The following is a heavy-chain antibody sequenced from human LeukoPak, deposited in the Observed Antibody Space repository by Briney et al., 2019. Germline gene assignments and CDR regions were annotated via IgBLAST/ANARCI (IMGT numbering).Heavy chain of an antibody. D-gene: IGHD5-12*01. CDR2: ISSSSSTI. V-gene: IGHV3-48*01. Sequence: GGSLRLSCAASGFTFSRYSMNWVRQAPGKGLEWVSYISSSSSTIYYADSVKGRFTISRDNAKNSLYLQMNSLRAEDTAVYYCARSRDGYNSDYWGQGTLVTVSS. J-gene: IGHJ4*02. CDR1: GFTFSRYS. CDR3: ARSRDGYNSDY.